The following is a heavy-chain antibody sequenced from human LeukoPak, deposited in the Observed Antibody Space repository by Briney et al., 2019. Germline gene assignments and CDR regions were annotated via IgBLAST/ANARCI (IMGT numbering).Heavy chain of an antibody. Sequence: GESLKISCQASGYTFTTYWIGWVRQMPGKGLGCMGIFYPDDSATTYSPSLQGQVTISADKSFSTAYLQWSSLKASDTAIYYCARLGGDTYYFGSASYPNWYFDLWGRGTLVTVSS. V-gene: IGHV5-51*01. D-gene: IGHD3-10*01. J-gene: IGHJ2*01. CDR2: FYPDDSAT. CDR3: ARLGGDTYYFGSASYPNWYFDL. CDR1: GYTFTTYW.